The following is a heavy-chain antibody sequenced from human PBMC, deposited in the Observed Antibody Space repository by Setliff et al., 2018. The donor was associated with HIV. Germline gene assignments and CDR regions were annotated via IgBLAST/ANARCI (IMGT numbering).Heavy chain of an antibody. D-gene: IGHD5-12*01. V-gene: IGHV2-5*01. J-gene: IGHJ6*03. CDR2: VSWNDDK. CDR3: ARIRRGSSGFDLGGETYYHYMDV. CDR1: GFSLSASAVG. Sequence: SGPTLVNPTQTLTLTCTFSGFSLSASAVGVGWIRQPPGKALEWLALVSWNDDKRYNPSLSARLTITKDTSKNQVVLTMTNMDPVDTATYYCARIRRGSSGFDLGGETYYHYMDVWGKGTTVTVSS.